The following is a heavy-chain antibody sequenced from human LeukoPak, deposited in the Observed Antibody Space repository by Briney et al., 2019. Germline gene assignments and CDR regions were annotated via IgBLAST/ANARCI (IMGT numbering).Heavy chain of an antibody. D-gene: IGHD2-2*01. CDR1: GGSFSGYY. V-gene: IGHV4-34*01. Sequence: SETLSLTCAVYGGSFSGYYWSWVRQPPGQGLEWIGEINHSGSTNYNPSLTSRVTISVDTSKNQFSLKLSSVTAADTAVYYCARGRRRVGSSTSFDPWGQGTLVTVSS. CDR3: ARGRRRVGSSTSFDP. CDR2: INHSGST. J-gene: IGHJ5*02.